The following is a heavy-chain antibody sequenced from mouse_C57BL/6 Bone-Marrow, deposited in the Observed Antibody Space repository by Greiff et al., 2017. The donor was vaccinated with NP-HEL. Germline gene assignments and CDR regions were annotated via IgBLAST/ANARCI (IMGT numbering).Heavy chain of an antibody. CDR3: ARGAY. Sequence: VQLQQSGAELVKPGASVKISCKASGYEFSNYWMNWVKQRPGKGLEWIGQIYPGDGDTNYNGKFKDKATLTADKSSSTADMQLSRLTAEDSAVYFCARGAYWGQGTLVTVSA. CDR1: GYEFSNYW. CDR2: IYPGDGDT. J-gene: IGHJ3*01. V-gene: IGHV1-80*01.